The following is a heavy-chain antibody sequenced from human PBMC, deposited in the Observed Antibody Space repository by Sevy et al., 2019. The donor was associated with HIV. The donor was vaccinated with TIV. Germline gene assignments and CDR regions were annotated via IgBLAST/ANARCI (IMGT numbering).Heavy chain of an antibody. CDR1: GYSISSGHY. Sequence: SETLSLTCSVSGYSISSGHYWGWIRQPPGKGLEWIGSIYHSGDTYYNPSLKSRVTISVDTSKNQFSLKLNSVTAADMAVYYCAKHMAARPLEDWGHGTLVTVSS. V-gene: IGHV4-38-2*02. D-gene: IGHD6-6*01. J-gene: IGHJ4*01. CDR2: IYHSGDT. CDR3: AKHMAARPLED.